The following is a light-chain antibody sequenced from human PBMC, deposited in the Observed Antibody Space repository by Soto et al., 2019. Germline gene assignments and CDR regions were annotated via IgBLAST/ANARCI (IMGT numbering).Light chain of an antibody. CDR3: QHYGGLWT. J-gene: IGKJ1*01. CDR2: DAS. Sequence: DIQMTQSPSTLASSVVDIVTIACRASQSITNRLAWHQQRPWKAPQVLIFDASNLESGVPSRFRGSGSGTEFSLTITSLQPDDFATYYCQHYGGLWTFGQGTKVDI. V-gene: IGKV1-5*01. CDR1: QSITNR.